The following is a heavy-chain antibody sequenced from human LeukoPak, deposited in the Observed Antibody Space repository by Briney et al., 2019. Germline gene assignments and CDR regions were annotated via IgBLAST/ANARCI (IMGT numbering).Heavy chain of an antibody. Sequence: PGGSLRLSCAASGFTFSRYPMHWVRQAPGKGLEWVAVISNDGSNKYYADSVKGRFTISRDNSKNTLYLQMNSLRAEDTAVYYCAKDAYGQTYFQHWGQGTLVTVSS. V-gene: IGHV3-30*04. D-gene: IGHD4-17*01. CDR1: GFTFSRYP. J-gene: IGHJ1*01. CDR3: AKDAYGQTYFQH. CDR2: ISNDGSNK.